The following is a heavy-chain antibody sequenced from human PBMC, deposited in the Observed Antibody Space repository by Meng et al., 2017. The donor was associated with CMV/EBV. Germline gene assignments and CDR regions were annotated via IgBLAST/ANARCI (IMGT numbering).Heavy chain of an antibody. CDR3: ARGRQWLVRGWFDP. J-gene: IGHJ5*02. V-gene: IGHV4-34*01. CDR1: GGSFSGYY. D-gene: IGHD6-19*01. Sequence: QVQLQQWGAGLFKPSETLSLTCAVYGGSFSGYYWSWIRQPPGKGLEWIGEINHSGSTNYNPSLKSRVTISVDTSKNQFSLKLSSVTAADTAVYYCARGRQWLVRGWFDPWGQGTLVTVSS. CDR2: INHSGST.